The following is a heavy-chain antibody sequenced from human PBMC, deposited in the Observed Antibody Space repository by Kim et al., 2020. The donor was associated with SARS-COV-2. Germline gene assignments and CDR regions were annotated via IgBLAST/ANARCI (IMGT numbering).Heavy chain of an antibody. J-gene: IGHJ4*02. CDR3: ARHFGYSSGWVFDY. D-gene: IGHD6-19*01. Sequence: SPSCQGHVTISADKSISTAYLQWSSLKASDTAMYYCARHFGYSSGWVFDYWGQGTLVTVSS. V-gene: IGHV5-10-1*01.